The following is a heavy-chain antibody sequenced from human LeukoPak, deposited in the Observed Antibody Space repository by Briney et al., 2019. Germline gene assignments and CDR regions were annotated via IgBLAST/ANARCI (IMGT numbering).Heavy chain of an antibody. CDR3: ARAGLYSGSYFDY. J-gene: IGHJ4*02. CDR2: ISVYTGNT. CDR1: GYTFTSYG. V-gene: IGHV1-18*01. Sequence: ASVRVSCKASGYTFTSYGITWVRQAPGQGLEWMGWISVYTGNTNYAQKLQGRVTMTTDTSTTTAYMELKSLRSEDTAVYYCARAGLYSGSYFDYWGQGTLVTVSS. D-gene: IGHD1-26*01.